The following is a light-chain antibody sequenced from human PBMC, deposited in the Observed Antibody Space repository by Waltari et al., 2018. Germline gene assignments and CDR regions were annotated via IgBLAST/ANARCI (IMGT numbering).Light chain of an antibody. CDR3: QHYVRLPAT. Sequence: EIVLTQSPGSLSSSPGERVTLSCRASQGVSRALAWYQQKPGQAPRLLIFGASNRATGIPDRFSGSESETDFSLTISILEPEDCAVYYCQHYVRLPATFGRGTKVEIK. J-gene: IGKJ1*01. CDR2: GAS. V-gene: IGKV3-20*01. CDR1: QGVSRA.